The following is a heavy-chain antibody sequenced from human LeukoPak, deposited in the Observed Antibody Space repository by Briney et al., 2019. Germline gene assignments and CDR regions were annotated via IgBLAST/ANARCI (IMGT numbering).Heavy chain of an antibody. J-gene: IGHJ5*02. D-gene: IGHD2-21*01. CDR1: GVSISSSSYY. CDR2: IYYSGST. Sequence: SETLSLTCTVSGVSISSSSYYWGWIRQPPGKGLEWIGSIYYSGSTYYNPSLKSRVTISVDTSKHQFSLKLTSVTAADTAVYYCARSDRNFDNWFDPWGQGTLVTVSS. V-gene: IGHV4-39*01. CDR3: ARSDRNFDNWFDP.